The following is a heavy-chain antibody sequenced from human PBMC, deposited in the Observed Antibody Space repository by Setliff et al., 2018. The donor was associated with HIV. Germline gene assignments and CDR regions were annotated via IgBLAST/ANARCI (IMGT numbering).Heavy chain of an antibody. CDR1: GYIFTSYG. J-gene: IGHJ1*01. CDR2: ISAYNGST. Sequence: ASVKVSCKASGYIFTSYGISWVRQAPGQGLEWMGWISAYNGSTNYAQKFQGIVSMTIDTSTSTAYMGLRSLRPDDTAVYFCARDPSSGIYYDSSGQYFQNWGQCTLVTVSS. V-gene: IGHV1-18*01. D-gene: IGHD3-22*01. CDR3: ARDPSSGIYYDSSGQYFQN.